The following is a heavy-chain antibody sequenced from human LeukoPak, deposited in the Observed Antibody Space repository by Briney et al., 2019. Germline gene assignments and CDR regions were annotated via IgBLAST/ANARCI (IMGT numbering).Heavy chain of an antibody. CDR1: GRSISRYY. Sequence: SETLSLTCTVSGRSISRYYWSWIRQPPGKGLEWIGYIYYSRSSNYNPSLESRVPIPVETSKHQFSLKLSSVTAADTAVYYCARESHYFDYWGEGTLVTVSS. CDR2: IYYSRSS. CDR3: ARESHYFDY. J-gene: IGHJ4*02. V-gene: IGHV4-59*01.